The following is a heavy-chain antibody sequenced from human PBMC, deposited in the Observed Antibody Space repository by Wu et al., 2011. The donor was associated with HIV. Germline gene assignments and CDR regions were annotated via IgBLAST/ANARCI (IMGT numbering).Heavy chain of an antibody. V-gene: IGHV1-2*02. J-gene: IGHJ1*01. CDR2: INANSGGT. D-gene: IGHD3-3*02. Sequence: PGQGLEWMGWINANSGGTKYAQKFQGRVLMTRDTSINTAYMQLSSLRPDDTAIYYCARASYTAGAAFLQVWGQGTLVAVSS. CDR3: ARASYTAGAAFLQV.